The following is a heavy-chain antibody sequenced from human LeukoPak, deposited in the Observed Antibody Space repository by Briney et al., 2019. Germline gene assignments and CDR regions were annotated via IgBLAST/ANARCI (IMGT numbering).Heavy chain of an antibody. D-gene: IGHD5-18*01. CDR3: ARSGYSYGIYYYYCMDV. CDR2: ISAYNGNT. J-gene: IGHJ6*03. V-gene: IGHV1-18*01. CDR1: GYTFTSYG. Sequence: GASVKVSCKASGYTFTSYGISWVRQAPGQGLEWMGWISAYNGNTNYAQKLQGRVTMTTDTSTSTAYMELRSLRSDDTAVYYCARSGYSYGIYYYYCMDVWGKGTTVTVSS.